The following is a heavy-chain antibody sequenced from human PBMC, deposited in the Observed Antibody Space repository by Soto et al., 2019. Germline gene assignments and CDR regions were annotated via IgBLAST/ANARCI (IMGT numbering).Heavy chain of an antibody. Sequence: QVHLQESGPGLVKPSETLSLTCAISGDSIGNFYWSWIRQPAGKGLESLGRLSASGRTNYSPSLQSRVTMSLDRSKNRFSLRLTSVSAADTAVYFCARGMGRYFDLWGRGTLVTVSS. CDR3: ARGMGRYFDL. CDR2: LSASGRT. J-gene: IGHJ2*01. CDR1: GDSIGNFY. V-gene: IGHV4-4*07. D-gene: IGHD2-8*01.